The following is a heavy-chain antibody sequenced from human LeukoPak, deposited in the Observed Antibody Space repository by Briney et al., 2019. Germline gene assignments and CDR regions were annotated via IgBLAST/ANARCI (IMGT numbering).Heavy chain of an antibody. D-gene: IGHD3-3*01. Sequence: GGSLRLSXAASGFTFSSYSMNWVRQAPGKGLEWVSSISSSSSYIYYADSVKGRFTISRDNAKNSLYLQMNSLRAEDTAVYYCARVQTADTIFGVVTDWFDPWGQGTLVTVSS. V-gene: IGHV3-21*01. CDR2: ISSSSSYI. J-gene: IGHJ5*02. CDR1: GFTFSSYS. CDR3: ARVQTADTIFGVVTDWFDP.